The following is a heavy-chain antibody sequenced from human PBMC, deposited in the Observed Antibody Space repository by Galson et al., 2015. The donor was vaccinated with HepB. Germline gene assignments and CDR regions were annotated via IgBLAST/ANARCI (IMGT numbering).Heavy chain of an antibody. CDR2: IYSGGGT. CDR1: GFTVSSNY. Sequence: SLRLSCAASGFTVSSNYMNWVRQAPGKGLEWVSVIYSGGGTYYADSVKGRFTISRDNSKNTLDLQMSSLRAEDTAVYYCARGATKYYFDYWGQGTQVTVSS. CDR3: ARGATKYYFDY. D-gene: IGHD5-12*01. J-gene: IGHJ4*02. V-gene: IGHV3-53*01.